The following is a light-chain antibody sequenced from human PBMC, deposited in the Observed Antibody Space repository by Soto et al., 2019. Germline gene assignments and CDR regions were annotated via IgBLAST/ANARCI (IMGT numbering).Light chain of an antibody. J-gene: IGKJ4*01. CDR1: QSVSSN. CDR2: GAS. Sequence: ETVMTQSPATLSVSPGERATLSCRASQSVSSNLAWYQQKPGQAPRLLIYGASTRATGIPARFSGSGSGTEFTLTISSLQSEDFAVYYCQHYNSLPLTFGGGTKVEIK. V-gene: IGKV3-15*01. CDR3: QHYNSLPLT.